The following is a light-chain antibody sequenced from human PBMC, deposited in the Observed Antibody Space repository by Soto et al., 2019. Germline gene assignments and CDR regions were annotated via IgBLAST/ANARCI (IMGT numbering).Light chain of an antibody. V-gene: IGKV3-20*01. CDR3: QQYGSSPIT. CDR1: QRVSSY. Sequence: EIVLGQSPATLALSPWERATLSCMASQRVSSYLAWYQQKPGQAPRLLIYDASSRATGIPDRFSGGGSGTDFTLTISRLEPEDFAVYYCQQYGSSPITFGQGTRLKIK. CDR2: DAS. J-gene: IGKJ5*01.